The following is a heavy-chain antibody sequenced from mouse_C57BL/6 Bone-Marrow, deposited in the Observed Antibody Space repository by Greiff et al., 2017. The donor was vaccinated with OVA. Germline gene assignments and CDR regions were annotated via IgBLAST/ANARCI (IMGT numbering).Heavy chain of an antibody. CDR1: GYTFTSYG. Sequence: VQLQESGAELARPGASVKLSCKASGYTFTSYGISWVKQRTGQGLEWIGEIYPRSGNTYYNEKFKGKATLTADKSSSTAYMELRSLTSEDSAVYFCARSELLYAMDYWGQGTSVTVSS. J-gene: IGHJ4*01. CDR2: IYPRSGNT. V-gene: IGHV1-81*01. CDR3: ARSELLYAMDY.